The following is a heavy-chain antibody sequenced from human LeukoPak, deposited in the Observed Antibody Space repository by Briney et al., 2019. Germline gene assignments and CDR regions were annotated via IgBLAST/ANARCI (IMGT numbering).Heavy chain of an antibody. CDR1: ELSFSDFW. J-gene: IGHJ4*02. V-gene: IGHV3-7*01. CDR2: IKQDGSET. CDR3: ATRGDLSWFGALRH. D-gene: IGHD3-16*02. Sequence: GGSLRLSCVVSELSFSDFWMDWVRQAPGKGLERVAFIKQDGSETAYADSGKGRVTISRDNARNSLFLQMNSLRAEDTAVYYCATRGDLSWFGALRHWSQGTLVTVSS.